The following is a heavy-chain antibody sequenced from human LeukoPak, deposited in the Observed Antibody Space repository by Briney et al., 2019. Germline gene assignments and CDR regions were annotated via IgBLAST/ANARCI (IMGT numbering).Heavy chain of an antibody. CDR2: ISGSGGST. Sequence: GGSLRLSCAASGFTFSSYAMSWVRQAPGKGLEWVSAISGSGGSTYYADSVKGRFTISRDNSKNTLYLQMNSLRAEDTTVYYCAKDSMIVVVYYFDYWGQGTLVTVSS. CDR1: GFTFSSYA. V-gene: IGHV3-23*01. D-gene: IGHD3-22*01. CDR3: AKDSMIVVVYYFDY. J-gene: IGHJ4*02.